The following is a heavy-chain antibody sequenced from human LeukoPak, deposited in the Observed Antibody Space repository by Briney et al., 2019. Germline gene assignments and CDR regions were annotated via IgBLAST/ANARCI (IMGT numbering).Heavy chain of an antibody. D-gene: IGHD5-24*01. CDR2: ISGSGGST. J-gene: IGHJ4*02. V-gene: IGHV3-23*01. Sequence: GGSLRLSCAASGFTFSSYAMSWVRQAPGKGLEWVSAISGSGGSTYYADSVKGRFTISRDNSKNSLYLQMNSLRAEDTAVYYCAKEVRDGYNLYYFDYWGQGTLVTVSS. CDR3: AKEVRDGYNLYYFDY. CDR1: GFTFSSYA.